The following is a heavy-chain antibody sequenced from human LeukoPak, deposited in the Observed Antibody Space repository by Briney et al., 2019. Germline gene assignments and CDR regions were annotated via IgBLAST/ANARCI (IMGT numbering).Heavy chain of an antibody. CDR3: AKDRVGTNYFDY. D-gene: IGHD7-27*01. Sequence: GGSLRLSCAASGFTFSSYGMHWVRQAPGKGLEWVAFIRYDGSNKYYADSVKGQFTISRDNSKNTLYMQMNSLRAEDTAVYYWAKDRVGTNYFDYWGQGTLVTVSS. CDR1: GFTFSSYG. CDR2: IRYDGSNK. V-gene: IGHV3-30*02. J-gene: IGHJ4*02.